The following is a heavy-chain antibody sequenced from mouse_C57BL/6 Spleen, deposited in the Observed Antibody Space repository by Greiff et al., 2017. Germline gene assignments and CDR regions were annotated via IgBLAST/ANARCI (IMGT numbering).Heavy chain of an antibody. CDR1: GYAFSSSW. J-gene: IGHJ1*03. CDR3: ARSVLLRYWYFDV. D-gene: IGHD1-1*01. CDR2: IYPGDGDT. Sequence: QVQLQQSGPELVKPGASVKISCKASGYAFSSSWMNSVKQRPGKGLEWIGRIYPGDGDTNYNGKFKGKATLTADKSSSTAYMQLSSLTSEDSAVYFCARSVLLRYWYFDVWGTGTTVTVSS. V-gene: IGHV1-82*01.